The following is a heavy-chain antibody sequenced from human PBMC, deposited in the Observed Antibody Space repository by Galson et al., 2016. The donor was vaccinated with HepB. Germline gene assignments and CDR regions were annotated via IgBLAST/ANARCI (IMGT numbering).Heavy chain of an antibody. CDR2: IKSKTDGVTT. V-gene: IGHV3-15*01. CDR1: GFTFINAW. CDR3: TTGLEKWLQFDAFDI. D-gene: IGHD5-24*01. J-gene: IGHJ3*02. Sequence: SLRLSCAASGFTFINAWMTWVRQAPGKGLEWVGRIKSKTDGVTTDYGAPVRGRFTISRDDSMNTVYLQMNRLKSEDTAVYYCTTGLEKWLQFDAFDIWGQGTMVTVSS.